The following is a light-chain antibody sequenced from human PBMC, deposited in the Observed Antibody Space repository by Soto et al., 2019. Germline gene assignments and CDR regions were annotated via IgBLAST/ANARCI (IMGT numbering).Light chain of an antibody. CDR2: GAS. Sequence: EIVMTQSPATLSVSPGERATLSCRASQSVSSNLAWYQQKPGQAPRLLIYGASTRATGIPARFSGSGSGTEFHLTISSLQSEDFAVYYCQQYHNWPPLTFGGGTKVEIQ. J-gene: IGKJ4*01. CDR1: QSVSSN. CDR3: QQYHNWPPLT. V-gene: IGKV3-15*01.